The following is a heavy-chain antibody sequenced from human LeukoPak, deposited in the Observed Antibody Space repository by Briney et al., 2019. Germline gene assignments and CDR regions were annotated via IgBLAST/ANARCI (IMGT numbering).Heavy chain of an antibody. CDR3: ARAGGPRDPLVGY. Sequence: ASVKVSCKASGYTFTSYDISWVRQATGQGLEWMGWMNPNSGNTGYAQKFQGGVTMTRNTSISTAYMELSSLRSEDTAVYYCARAGGPRDPLVGYWGQETLVTVSS. CDR1: GYTFTSYD. V-gene: IGHV1-8*01. CDR2: MNPNSGNT. J-gene: IGHJ4*02. D-gene: IGHD2-21*01.